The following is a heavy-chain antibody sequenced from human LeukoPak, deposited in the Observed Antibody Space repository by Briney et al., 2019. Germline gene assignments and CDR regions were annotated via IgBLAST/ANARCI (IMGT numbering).Heavy chain of an antibody. D-gene: IGHD4-17*01. J-gene: IGHJ6*02. CDR2: ISYDGSNK. Sequence: PGGSLRLSCAASGFTFSSYAMHWVRQAPGKGLEWVAVISYDGSNKYYADSVKGRFTISRDNSKNTLYLQMNSLRVEDTAVYYCAKDSDYGPDGGFHFYFYGMDVWGQGTTVTVSS. V-gene: IGHV3-30*04. CDR3: AKDSDYGPDGGFHFYFYGMDV. CDR1: GFTFSSYA.